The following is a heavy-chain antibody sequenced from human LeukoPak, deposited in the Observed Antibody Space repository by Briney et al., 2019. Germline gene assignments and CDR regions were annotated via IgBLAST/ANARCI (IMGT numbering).Heavy chain of an antibody. V-gene: IGHV1-2*02. CDR1: GYTFTGYY. J-gene: IGHJ4*02. CDR3: ARSPRRVVAAPGVNDY. D-gene: IGHD2-15*01. Sequence: ASVKVSCKASGYTFTGYYMHWVRQAPGQGLEWMGWINPNSGGTNYAQKFQGRVTMTRDTSISTAYMELSRLRSDDTAVYYCARSPRRVVAAPGVNDYWGQGTLVTVSS. CDR2: INPNSGGT.